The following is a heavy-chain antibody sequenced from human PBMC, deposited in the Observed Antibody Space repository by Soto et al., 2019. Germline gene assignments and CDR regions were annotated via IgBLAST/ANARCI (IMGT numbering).Heavy chain of an antibody. CDR3: ARGDSNGVFTYYYYGMDV. V-gene: IGHV4-34*01. Sequence: SETLSLTCAVYGGSFSGYYWSWIRQPPGKGLEWIGEINHSGSTNYNPSLKSRVTISVDTSKNQFSLKLSSVTAADTAVYYCARGDSNGVFTYYYYGMDVWGQGTTVTVSS. D-gene: IGHD2-8*01. CDR2: INHSGST. CDR1: GGSFSGYY. J-gene: IGHJ6*02.